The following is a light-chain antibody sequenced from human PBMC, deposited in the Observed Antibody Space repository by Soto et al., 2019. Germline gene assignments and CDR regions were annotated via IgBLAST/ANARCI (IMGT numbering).Light chain of an antibody. Sequence: QMTQSASTLSASVGDRVTITCRASQSISSWLAWYQQKPGKAPKLLIYDASSLESGVPSRFSGSGSGTEFTLTISSLQPDDFATYYCQQYNSYSWTFGQGTKVDI. J-gene: IGKJ1*01. CDR2: DAS. CDR1: QSISSW. CDR3: QQYNSYSWT. V-gene: IGKV1-5*01.